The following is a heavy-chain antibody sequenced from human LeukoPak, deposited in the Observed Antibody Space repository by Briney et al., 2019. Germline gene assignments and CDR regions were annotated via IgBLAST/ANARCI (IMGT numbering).Heavy chain of an antibody. CDR1: GGSFSGYY. CDR3: ARVDDI. J-gene: IGHJ3*02. CDR2: INHSGTT. Sequence: SETLSLTCAVYGGSFSGYYWSWIRQPPGKGLEWIGEINHSGTTNYNPPLKSRVTISVDTSKNQFSLKLNSVTAADTAVYYCARVDDIWGQGTMVTVSS. V-gene: IGHV4-34*01.